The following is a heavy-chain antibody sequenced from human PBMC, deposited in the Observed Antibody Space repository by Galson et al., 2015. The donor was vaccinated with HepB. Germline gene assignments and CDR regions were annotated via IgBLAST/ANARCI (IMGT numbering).Heavy chain of an antibody. CDR3: ARAAGDSSTYANDY. D-gene: IGHD5-18*01. V-gene: IGHV4-39*07. J-gene: IGHJ4*02. Sequence: TLSLTCTVSGASISSSLYYWVWVRQPPEKGLEWIGSIYYTGNTYYKSSLKSRVTISADMSKIQFSLKVNSVTAADTAVYYCARAAGDSSTYANDYWGQGALVTVSS. CDR2: IYYTGNT. CDR1: GASISSSLYY.